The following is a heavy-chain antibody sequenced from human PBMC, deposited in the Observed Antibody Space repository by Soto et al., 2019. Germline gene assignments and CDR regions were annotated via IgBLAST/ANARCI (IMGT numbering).Heavy chain of an antibody. D-gene: IGHD6-19*01. Sequence: PGGSLRLSCAASGFTFSSYAMSWVRQAPGKGLEWVSAISGSGGSTYYADSVKGRFTISRDNSKNTLYLQMNSLRAEDTAVYYCAKPITQWLVQNGMDVWGQGTTVTVSS. CDR3: AKPITQWLVQNGMDV. J-gene: IGHJ6*02. CDR2: ISGSGGST. V-gene: IGHV3-23*01. CDR1: GFTFSSYA.